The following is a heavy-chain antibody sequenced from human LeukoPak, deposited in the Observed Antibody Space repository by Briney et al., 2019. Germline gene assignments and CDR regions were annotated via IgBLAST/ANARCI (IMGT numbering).Heavy chain of an antibody. CDR2: INHSGNT. CDR1: IESFSGHS. CDR3: AKDSSTWGNLAGHFDS. J-gene: IGHJ4*02. Sequence: PSETLSLTCAVYIESFSGHSWTWIRQSPGKGLEWIGEINHSGNTNYNPSLKSRVTMSVDTSKNQFSLKLSSVTAADTAVYYCAKDSSTWGNLAGHFDSWGQGTLVTVSS. V-gene: IGHV4-34*01. D-gene: IGHD6-13*01.